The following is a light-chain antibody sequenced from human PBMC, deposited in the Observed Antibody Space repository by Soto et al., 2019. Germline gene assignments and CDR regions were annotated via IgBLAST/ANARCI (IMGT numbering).Light chain of an antibody. CDR3: QNYSSSHRYT. CDR1: QSVSNSN. V-gene: IGKV3-20*01. Sequence: EIVLTQSPGTLSLSPGERATLSCRASQSVSNSNFAWYQQKPGQAPRLLIYRASSRATGIPDWFRGRRCGRDISSTISRLETEDFSGYGCQNYSSSHRYTFGQGTKLEIK. J-gene: IGKJ2*01. CDR2: RAS.